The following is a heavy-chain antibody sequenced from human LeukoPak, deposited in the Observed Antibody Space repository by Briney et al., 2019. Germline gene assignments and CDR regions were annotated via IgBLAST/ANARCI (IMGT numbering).Heavy chain of an antibody. J-gene: IGHJ4*02. CDR1: GFTFSDSY. CDR3: SRDPRHNDY. CDR2: ISGSASDV. Sequence: GGSLRLSCAASGFTFSDSYMTWIRQAPGKGLELLSYISGSASDVNYIDSVRGRFTISRDNAKNSLYLHMNSLTVEDTAVYYCSRDPRHNDYWGQGTRVTVSS. V-gene: IGHV3-11*01.